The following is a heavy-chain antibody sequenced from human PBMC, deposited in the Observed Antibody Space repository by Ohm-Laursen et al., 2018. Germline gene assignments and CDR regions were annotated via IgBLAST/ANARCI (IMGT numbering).Heavy chain of an antibody. Sequence: SLRLSCTASGLTLSSSWIHWFRQAPGKGLEWVSGISGSGGRTYYADSVKGRFTISRDNSKNTLYLEMNSLRAEDTAVYYCARDQSSIAAAGTFDYWGQGTLVTVSS. CDR2: ISGSGGRT. CDR1: GLTLSSSW. J-gene: IGHJ4*02. D-gene: IGHD6-13*01. CDR3: ARDQSSIAAAGTFDY. V-gene: IGHV3-23*01.